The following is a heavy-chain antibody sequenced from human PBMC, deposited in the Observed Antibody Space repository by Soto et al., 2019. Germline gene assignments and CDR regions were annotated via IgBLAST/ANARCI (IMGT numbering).Heavy chain of an antibody. V-gene: IGHV5-10-1*01. D-gene: IGHD3-9*01. CDR2: IDTRDSYT. J-gene: IGHJ6*02. CDR3: ARHDILTGYGDYGMDV. Sequence: VACQKVSSNASAYSFTSYWFSWVRQMPGKGLEWMGRIDTRDSYTNYSPFFQGHVTISADKSISTAYLQWSSRKASETAMYYWARHDILTGYGDYGMDVWGQGTTVTVS. CDR1: AYSFTSYW.